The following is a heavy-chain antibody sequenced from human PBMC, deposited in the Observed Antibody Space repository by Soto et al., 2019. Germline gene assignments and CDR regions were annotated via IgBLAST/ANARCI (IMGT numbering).Heavy chain of an antibody. CDR1: GGTLSDYA. J-gene: IGHJ6*02. V-gene: IGHV1-69*01. CDR3: AVAAVREIMAQESSGMAV. CDR2: IMPTVDSA. D-gene: IGHD3-10*01. Sequence: QVQLVQSGAEVKTPGSSVKVSCKASGGTLSDYAISWVRQAPGQGLEWMGGIMPTVDSANYAQNFQGRLTISADESTSTGNLGLSSLRSDDTAVYYCAVAAVREIMAQESSGMAVWGQGTTVIVSS.